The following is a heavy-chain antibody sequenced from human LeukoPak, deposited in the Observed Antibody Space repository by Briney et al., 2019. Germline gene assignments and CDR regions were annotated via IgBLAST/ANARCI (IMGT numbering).Heavy chain of an antibody. V-gene: IGHV4-34*01. CDR3: ARDRGAVAVFDY. J-gene: IGHJ4*02. D-gene: IGHD6-19*01. CDR1: GGSFSGYY. CDR2: INHSGST. Sequence: PSETLSLTCAVYGGSFSGYYWSWIRQPPGKGLEWIGEINHSGSTNYNPSLKSRVSISVDTSKNQFSLKLSSVTAADTGVYYCARDRGAVAVFDYWGQGTLVTVSS.